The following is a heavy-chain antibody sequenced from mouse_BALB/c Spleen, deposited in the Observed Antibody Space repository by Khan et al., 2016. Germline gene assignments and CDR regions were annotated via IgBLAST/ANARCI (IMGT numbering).Heavy chain of an antibody. CDR2: ILPGSDST. CDR3: ARTDRRGYFDY. Sequence: QVQLQQSGAELMKPGASVKISCKASGYTFSSYWIEWVKQRPGHGLEWIGEILPGSDSTNYNEKFRGKATFTADTSSNTAYMQLSSLTSEDSAVHYCARTDRRGYFDYWGQGTTLTVSS. J-gene: IGHJ2*01. V-gene: IGHV1-9*01. CDR1: GYTFSSYW.